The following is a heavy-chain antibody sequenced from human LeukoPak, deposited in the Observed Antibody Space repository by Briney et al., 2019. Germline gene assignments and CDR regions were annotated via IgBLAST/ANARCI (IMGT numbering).Heavy chain of an antibody. V-gene: IGHV1-2*02. CDR1: GYTFTGYY. J-gene: IGHJ4*02. D-gene: IGHD2-21*02. CDR2: INPNSGGT. CDR3: ARDMIMEAYCGGDCYSGGY. Sequence: VSVKVSCKASGYTFTGYYMHWVRQAPGQGLEWMGWINPNSGGTNYAQKFQGRVTMTRDTSISTAYMELSRLRSDDTAVYYCARDMIMEAYCGGDCYSGGYWGQGTLVTVSS.